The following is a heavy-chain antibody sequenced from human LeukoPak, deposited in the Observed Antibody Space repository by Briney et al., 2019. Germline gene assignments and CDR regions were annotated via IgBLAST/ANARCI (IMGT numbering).Heavy chain of an antibody. J-gene: IGHJ6*03. V-gene: IGHV3-30-3*01. CDR1: GFTFSSYA. CDR2: ISYDGSNK. CDR3: ARDPRYCSSTSCRRRYYYYMDV. Sequence: GRSLRLSCAASGFTFSSYAMHWVRQAPGKGLEWVAVISYDGSNKYYADSVKGRFTISRDNSKNTLYLQMNSLRAEDTAVYYCARDPRYCSSTSCRRRYYYYMDVWGKGTTVTVSS. D-gene: IGHD2-2*01.